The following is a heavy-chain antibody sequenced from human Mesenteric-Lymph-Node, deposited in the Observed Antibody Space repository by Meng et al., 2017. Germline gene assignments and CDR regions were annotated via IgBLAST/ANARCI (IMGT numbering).Heavy chain of an antibody. V-gene: IGHV3-74*01. CDR2: INSDGSST. CDR1: GFTFSSYW. J-gene: IGHJ4*02. D-gene: IGHD2-21*02. Sequence: GESLKISCAASGFTFSSYWMHWVRQAPGKGLVWVSRINSDGSSTSYADSVKGRFTISRDNAKNTLYLQMNSLRAEDTAVYYCARAPTFPHIVVVTATTSAGLDYWGQGTLVTVSS. CDR3: ARAPTFPHIVVVTATTSAGLDY.